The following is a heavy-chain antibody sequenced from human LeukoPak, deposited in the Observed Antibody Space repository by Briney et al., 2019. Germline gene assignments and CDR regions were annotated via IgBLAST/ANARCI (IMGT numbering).Heavy chain of an antibody. CDR1: GGSFSGYY. D-gene: IGHD6-13*01. J-gene: IGHJ4*02. Sequence: PSETLSLTCAVYGGSFSGYYWSWIRQPPGKGLEWIGEINHSGSTNYNPSLKSRVTISVDTSKNQFSLKLSSVTAADTAVYYCARSARHIAAAVDYWGQGTLVTVSS. CDR3: ARSARHIAAAVDY. V-gene: IGHV4-34*01. CDR2: INHSGST.